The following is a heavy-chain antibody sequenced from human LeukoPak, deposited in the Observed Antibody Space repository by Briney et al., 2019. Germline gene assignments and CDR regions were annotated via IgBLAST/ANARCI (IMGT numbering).Heavy chain of an antibody. Sequence: ASVKVSCKASGYTFTSYGISWVRQAPGQGLEWMGWISSYNGNTNYAQKLQGRVTMSPDTSTGTAYMELRSLRCDDTAVYYCARRVAVARRGAFDIWGQGTMVTVSS. V-gene: IGHV1-18*01. CDR3: ARRVAVARRGAFDI. J-gene: IGHJ3*02. CDR2: ISSYNGNT. D-gene: IGHD6-19*01. CDR1: GYTFTSYG.